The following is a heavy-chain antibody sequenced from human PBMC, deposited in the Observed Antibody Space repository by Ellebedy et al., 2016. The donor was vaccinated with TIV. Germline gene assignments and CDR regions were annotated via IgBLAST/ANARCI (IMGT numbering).Heavy chain of an antibody. V-gene: IGHV3-53*01. D-gene: IGHD4-17*01. CDR1: GITVSTNY. CDR3: ARDMSYGDYDY. J-gene: IGHJ4*02. CDR2: IYSGGST. Sequence: PGGSLRLSCVASGITVSTNYMSWVRQAPGKGLEWVSVIYSGGSTYYADSVKGRFTISRDNSKNTLYLQMNSLRAEDTAVYYCARDMSYGDYDYWGQGTLVTVSS.